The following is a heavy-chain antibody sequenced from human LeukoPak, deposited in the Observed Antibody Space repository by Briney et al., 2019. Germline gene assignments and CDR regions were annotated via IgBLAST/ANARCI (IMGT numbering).Heavy chain of an antibody. V-gene: IGHV4-61*02. Sequence: SQTLSLTCTVSGDSISSGDYYWTWIRQPAGKGLEWIGRIYSSGSTNYNPSLKSRLTISLDTSKNQFSLKLSSVTAADTAVYYCARGNWNYFDNWGQGTLVPVSS. CDR3: ARGNWNYFDN. J-gene: IGHJ4*02. CDR2: IYSSGST. CDR1: GDSISSGDYY. D-gene: IGHD1-20*01.